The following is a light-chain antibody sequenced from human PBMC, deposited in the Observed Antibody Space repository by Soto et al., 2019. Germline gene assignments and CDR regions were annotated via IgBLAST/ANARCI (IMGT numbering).Light chain of an antibody. CDR1: SSDVGGYNY. J-gene: IGLJ1*01. CDR3: SSYTSRKTVV. CDR2: EVN. V-gene: IGLV2-14*01. Sequence: QSVLTQPASVSGSPGQSTTISCTGTSSDVGGYNYVSWYQQHPGKAPKVLIYEVNDRPSGVSNRFSGSKSGNTASLTISGLQAEDEGDYYCSSYTSRKTVVFGTGTKLTVL.